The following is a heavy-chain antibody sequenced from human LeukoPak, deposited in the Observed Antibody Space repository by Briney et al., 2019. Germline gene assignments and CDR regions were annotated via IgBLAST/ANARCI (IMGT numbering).Heavy chain of an antibody. CDR2: IIPISGTA. Sequence: GASAKVSCKASGGTFSSYAISWVRQAPGQGLEWMGGIIPISGTANYAQKFQGRVTITTDESTSTAYMELSSLRSEDTAVYYCATKPLPRYYYDSSGYYYYYYMDVWGKGTTVTVSS. J-gene: IGHJ6*03. D-gene: IGHD3-22*01. CDR1: GGTFSSYA. V-gene: IGHV1-69*05. CDR3: ATKPLPRYYYDSSGYYYYYYMDV.